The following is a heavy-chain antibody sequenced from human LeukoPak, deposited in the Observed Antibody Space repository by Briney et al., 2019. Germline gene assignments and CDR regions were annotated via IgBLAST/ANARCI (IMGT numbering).Heavy chain of an antibody. D-gene: IGHD5-24*01. CDR2: IIPIFGTA. J-gene: IGHJ4*02. CDR1: GGTFSSYA. Sequence: SVKVSCKASGGTFSSYAISWVRQAPGQGLEWMGGIIPIFGTANYAQKFQGRVTITADESTSTAYMELSSLRSEDTAVYYCAREGRWLQLSYFDYWGQGTLITVSS. CDR3: AREGRWLQLSYFDY. V-gene: IGHV1-69*13.